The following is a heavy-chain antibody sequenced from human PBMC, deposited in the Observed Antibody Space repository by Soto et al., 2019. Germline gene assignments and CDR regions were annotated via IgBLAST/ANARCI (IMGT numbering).Heavy chain of an antibody. J-gene: IGHJ4*02. D-gene: IGHD2-15*01. V-gene: IGHV3-33*01. CDR1: GFTFSSYA. CDR2: IWFDGSNK. CDR3: ARGQLPAATTYFDF. Sequence: GGSLRLSCAASGFTFSSYAIHWVRQAPGKGLEWVAIIWFDGSNKYYADSVKGRFSISRDNSKNTLFLQMDSLRAEDTAVYYCARGQLPAATTYFDFWGQGTLVTVS.